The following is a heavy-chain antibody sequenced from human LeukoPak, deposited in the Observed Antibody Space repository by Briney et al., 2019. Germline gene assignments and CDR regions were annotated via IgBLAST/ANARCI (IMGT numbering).Heavy chain of an antibody. CDR1: GGTFSSYA. CDR3: ARWTYCSSTSCYTSHYYYYMDV. V-gene: IGHV1-69*04. D-gene: IGHD2-2*02. J-gene: IGHJ6*03. CDR2: IIPILGIA. Sequence: SVKVSCKASGGTFSSYAISWVRQAPGQGLEWMGRIIPILGIANYAQKFQGRVTITADESTSTAYMELSSPRSEDTAVYYCARWTYCSSTSCYTSHYYYYMDVWGKGTTVTVSS.